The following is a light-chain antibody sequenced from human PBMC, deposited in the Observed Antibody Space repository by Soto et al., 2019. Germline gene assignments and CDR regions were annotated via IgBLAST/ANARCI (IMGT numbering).Light chain of an antibody. CDR1: QSVSSSY. V-gene: IGKV3-20*01. J-gene: IGKJ2*01. CDR3: QQYGSSPPYT. Sequence: EIVLTQSPGTLSLSPGERATLSCRASQSVSSSYLAWYQQKPGQAPRLLIYGASSRATGIPDRFSGSGSGTDFTLTISRLEPEDFAVYYCQQYGSSPPYTFGQGTKLDIK. CDR2: GAS.